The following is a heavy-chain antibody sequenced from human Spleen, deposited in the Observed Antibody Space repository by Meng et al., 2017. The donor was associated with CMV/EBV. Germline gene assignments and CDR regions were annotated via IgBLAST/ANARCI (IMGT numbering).Heavy chain of an antibody. CDR1: TFSSYA. V-gene: IGHV1-69*04. Sequence: TFSSYAISWVRQAPGQGLEWMGRIIPVVGMANYAQKFQGRVTMTADKSTKTAYMELSSLRSEDTAVYYCARDSGYCTSDSCHNYFDPWGQGTLVTVSS. D-gene: IGHD2-2*01. CDR3: ARDSGYCTSDSCHNYFDP. CDR2: IIPVVGMA. J-gene: IGHJ5*02.